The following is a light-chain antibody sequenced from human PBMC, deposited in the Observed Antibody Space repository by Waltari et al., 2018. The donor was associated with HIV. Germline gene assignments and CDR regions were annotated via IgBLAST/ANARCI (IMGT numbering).Light chain of an antibody. V-gene: IGKV3-15*01. Sequence: EIVITQSPATLSVSPGERVTLSCRASQSVSNDLAWYQQKRGQAPRLLIYGASTRVTVIPARFSGRGSGTEFTLTISSLQSEDFGVYYCQQYNDWPRTFGQGTKVEIK. CDR3: QQYNDWPRT. CDR2: GAS. CDR1: QSVSND. J-gene: IGKJ1*01.